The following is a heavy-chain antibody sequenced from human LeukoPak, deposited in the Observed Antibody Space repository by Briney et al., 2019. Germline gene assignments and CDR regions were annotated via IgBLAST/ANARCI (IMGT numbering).Heavy chain of an antibody. CDR1: GFTFSRYW. D-gene: IGHD2-8*01. Sequence: PGGSLRLSCAASGFTFSRYWMSWVRQAPGKGLEWVANIKEDGGEKFHVDSVKGRFTISRDNAEKSLYLQMNSLRAEDTAVYFCARVLGCTNGVCHDAFDIWGQGTVVTVSS. CDR3: ARVLGCTNGVCHDAFDI. V-gene: IGHV3-7*01. CDR2: IKEDGGEK. J-gene: IGHJ3*02.